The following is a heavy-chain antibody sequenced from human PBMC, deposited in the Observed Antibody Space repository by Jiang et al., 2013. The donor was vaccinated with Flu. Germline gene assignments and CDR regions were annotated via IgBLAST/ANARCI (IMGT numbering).Heavy chain of an antibody. J-gene: IGHJ6*02. D-gene: IGHD1-26*01. V-gene: IGHV4-59*01. CDR3: ARLRGGGKWELLQPMDV. CDR2: IYYSGST. CDR1: GGSISSYY. Sequence: LLKPSETLSLTCTVSGGSISSYYWSWIRQPPGKGLEWIGYIYYSGSTNYNPSLKSRVTISVDTSKNQFSLKLSSVTAADTAVYYCARLRGGGKWELLQPMDVWGQGTTVTVSS.